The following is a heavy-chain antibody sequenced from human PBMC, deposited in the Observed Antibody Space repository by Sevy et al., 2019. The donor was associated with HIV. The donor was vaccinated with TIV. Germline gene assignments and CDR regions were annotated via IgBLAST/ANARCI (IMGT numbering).Heavy chain of an antibody. CDR3: AKGVSGGNSGAAFDY. CDR2: ISWNSGSM. J-gene: IGHJ4*02. D-gene: IGHD2-15*01. Sequence: GGSLRLSCAGSGFTFGNYAMYWVRQSPGKGLEWVSGISWNSGSMGYADAVGGRFTISRDNAKNSLQLEMNSLRPEDTALYYCAKGVSGGNSGAAFDYWGQGTRVTVSS. CDR1: GFTFGNYA. V-gene: IGHV3-9*01.